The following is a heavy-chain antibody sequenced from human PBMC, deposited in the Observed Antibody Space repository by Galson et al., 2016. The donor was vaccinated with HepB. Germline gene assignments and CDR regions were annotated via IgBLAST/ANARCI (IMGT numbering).Heavy chain of an antibody. CDR2: IDWDDK. CDR3: ARKIPINTSGAFDF. D-gene: IGHD2-2*02. V-gene: IGHV2-70*13. Sequence: PALVKPTQTLTLTCTFSGFSLDTSEMCMGWVRQPPGKALEWLALIDWDDKYYNPSLKTRLTISKDTSKNQVVLTMTNMDPRDTATYYCARKIPINTSGAFDFWGPGTLVTVSS. CDR1: GFSLDTSEMC. J-gene: IGHJ4*02.